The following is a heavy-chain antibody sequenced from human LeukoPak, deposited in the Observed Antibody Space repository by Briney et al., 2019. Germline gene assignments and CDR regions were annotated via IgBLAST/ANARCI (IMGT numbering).Heavy chain of an antibody. CDR3: ARGSNYYDSSGYCFDY. J-gene: IGHJ4*02. CDR1: GGSISSGGYS. D-gene: IGHD3-22*01. Sequence: SQTLSLTCAVSGGSISSGGYSWNWIRQPPGKGLEWIGYVYHSGSTYYNPSLKSRVTISVDRSKNQFSLKLSSVTAADTAVYYCARGSNYYDSSGYCFDYWGQGTLVTVSS. V-gene: IGHV4-30-2*01. CDR2: VYHSGST.